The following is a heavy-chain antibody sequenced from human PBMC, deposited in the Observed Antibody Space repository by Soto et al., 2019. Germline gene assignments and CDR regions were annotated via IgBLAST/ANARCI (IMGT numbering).Heavy chain of an antibody. V-gene: IGHV4-59*01. CDR2: ITYSGNT. CDR3: ARYRFGSGNYLVFDP. D-gene: IGHD3-10*01. Sequence: SETLSLTCTVSGGSINYYYWSWIRQPPGRGLEWIGYITYSGNTNYNPSLKSRVSISLDTSRNQFSLMLSSVTAADTAVYYCARYRFGSGNYLVFDPWGQGTLVPVSS. J-gene: IGHJ5*02. CDR1: GGSINYYY.